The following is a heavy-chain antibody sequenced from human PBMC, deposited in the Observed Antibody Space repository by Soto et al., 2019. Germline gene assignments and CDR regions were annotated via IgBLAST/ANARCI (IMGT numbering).Heavy chain of an antibody. CDR3: AKELTYYYDSSGYPVE. CDR2: LSGSGGST. D-gene: IGHD3-22*01. J-gene: IGHJ4*02. Sequence: EVQLLESGGGLVQPGGSLRLSCAASGFTFSSYAMSWVRQAPGKGLEWVSALSGSGGSTYYADTVKGRFTISRDNSKNTLYLQMNSLRAEDTAVYYCAKELTYYYDSSGYPVEWGQGTLVTVSS. CDR1: GFTFSSYA. V-gene: IGHV3-23*01.